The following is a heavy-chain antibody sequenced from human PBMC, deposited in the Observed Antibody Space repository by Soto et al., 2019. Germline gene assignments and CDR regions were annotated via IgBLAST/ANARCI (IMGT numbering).Heavy chain of an antibody. CDR1: GITFTYAW. CDR3: AHIGDLPPYDVFST. J-gene: IGHJ3*02. CDR2: VKSEAGGGTI. D-gene: IGHD2-21*01. V-gene: IGHV3-15*01. Sequence: EVQLVESGGGLVNPGGSLRLSCAASGITFTYAWMTWVRQAPGRGLEWVGRVKSEAGGGTIDYAAPVKGRFTISRDDSRSMLYLQMNSLKSEDTAVYYFAHIGDLPPYDVFSTWGQGTVVTVSS.